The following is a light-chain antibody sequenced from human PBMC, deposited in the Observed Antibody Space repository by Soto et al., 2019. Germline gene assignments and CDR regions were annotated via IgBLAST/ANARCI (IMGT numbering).Light chain of an antibody. V-gene: IGLV2-14*01. CDR1: SSDIGGYNY. CDR3: CSYTTTSTPFV. Sequence: QSALTQHASVYGSPGQSITISCTGTSSDIGGYNYVSWYQQHPGKAPKLMISEVSNPPSGVSNRFSGSKSGNTASLTISGLQTEDDADYYCCSYTTTSTPFVFGTGTKV. CDR2: EVS. J-gene: IGLJ1*01.